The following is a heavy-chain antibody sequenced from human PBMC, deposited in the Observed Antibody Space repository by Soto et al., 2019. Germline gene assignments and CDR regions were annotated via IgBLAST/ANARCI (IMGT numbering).Heavy chain of an antibody. D-gene: IGHD3-22*01. CDR1: GGTFSSYA. CDR3: ARDSLYYYDSSGYYDYYYGMDV. CDR2: IIPIFGTA. Sequence: SVKVSCKASGGTFSSYAISWVRQAPGQGLEWMGGIIPIFGTANYAQKFQGRVTITADESTSTAYMELSSLRSEDTAVYYWARDSLYYYDSSGYYDYYYGMDVWGQGTRVTVSS. J-gene: IGHJ6*02. V-gene: IGHV1-69*13.